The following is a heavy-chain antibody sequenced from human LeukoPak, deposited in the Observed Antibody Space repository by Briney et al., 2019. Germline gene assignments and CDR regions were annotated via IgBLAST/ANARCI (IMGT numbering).Heavy chain of an antibody. Sequence: GGSLRLSCAASGFTFSSYSMNWVRQAPGKGLEWVSSISSSSSYIYYADSLKGRFTISRDNAKNSLHLQMNSLRAEDTAVYYCARDPGTVADTYFDYWGPGTLVTVSS. V-gene: IGHV3-21*01. CDR2: ISSSSSYI. D-gene: IGHD6-19*01. CDR1: GFTFSSYS. CDR3: ARDPGTVADTYFDY. J-gene: IGHJ4*02.